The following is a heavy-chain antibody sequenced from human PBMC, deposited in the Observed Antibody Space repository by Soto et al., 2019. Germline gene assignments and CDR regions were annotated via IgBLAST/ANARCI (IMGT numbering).Heavy chain of an antibody. D-gene: IGHD6-19*01. V-gene: IGHV3-33*01. CDR3: ARSSGVGIDF. J-gene: IGHJ4*02. CDR2: IWFDGSKK. Sequence: QVQLVESGGGVVPPGTSLRLSCGASGFSFNTHGMHWVRQSPGKGLEWVAVIWFDGSKKYYEDPVTGRFRISRDNSRSALYLEMDSLRVEDTGVYFCARSSGVGIDFWGQGTLVTVSS. CDR1: GFSFNTHG.